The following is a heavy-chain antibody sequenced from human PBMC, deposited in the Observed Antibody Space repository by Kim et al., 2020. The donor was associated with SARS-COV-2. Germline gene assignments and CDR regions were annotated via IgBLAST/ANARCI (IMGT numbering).Heavy chain of an antibody. V-gene: IGHV4-39*01. CDR1: GGSISSSSFY. CDR2: IYYSRST. D-gene: IGHD3-10*01. J-gene: IGHJ4*02. CDR3: AIIDYYGSGSYYVSGFDY. Sequence: SETLSLTCTVSGGSISSSSFYWGWIRQPPGKGLEWIGSIYYSRSTYYNPSLKSRVTISVDTSKNQFSLKLSSVTAADTAVYYCAIIDYYGSGSYYVSGFDYWGQGTLVTVSS.